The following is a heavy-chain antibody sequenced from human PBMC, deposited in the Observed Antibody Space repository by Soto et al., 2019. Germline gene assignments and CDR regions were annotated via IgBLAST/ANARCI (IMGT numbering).Heavy chain of an antibody. J-gene: IGHJ4*02. CDR3: TKNNGAYSYDSSY. V-gene: IGHV4-31*03. CDR2: IFYSGAT. Sequence: PSETLSLTCTVSGDSINNDDHFWTWIRQRPGQGLEWIGYIFYSGATYYNPSLKARVTISIDKSRKYFSLDLSSVTAADTAVYYCTKNNGAYSYDSSYWGQGTLVTVSS. CDR1: GDSINNDDHF. D-gene: IGHD3-22*01.